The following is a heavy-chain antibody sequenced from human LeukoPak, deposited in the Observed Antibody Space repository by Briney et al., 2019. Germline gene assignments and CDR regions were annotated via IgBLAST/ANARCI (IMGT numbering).Heavy chain of an antibody. D-gene: IGHD6-6*01. CDR3: ARWATSFDL. J-gene: IGHJ4*02. V-gene: IGHV3-7*01. CDR2: IKQVGSDK. CDR1: GFTFGNYW. Sequence: GGSLRLSCAASGFTFGNYWMSWVRQAPGKGLEWVANIKQVGSDKYYVDSVTGRFTISRDNAKNSLYLQMNSLRAEDTAVYYCARWATSFDLWGQGTLVTVSS.